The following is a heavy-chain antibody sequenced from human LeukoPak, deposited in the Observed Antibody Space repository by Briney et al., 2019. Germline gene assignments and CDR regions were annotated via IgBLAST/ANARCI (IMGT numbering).Heavy chain of an antibody. CDR1: GFTFSSYG. Sequence: PGGSLRLSCAASGFTFSSYGMSWVRQAPGKGLEWVSAISGSGASTHYADSVKGRFTISRDNSKNTLYLQMNSLRAEDTAVYYCAKAFRGVFVETLFDYWGQGTLVTVSS. V-gene: IGHV3-23*01. J-gene: IGHJ4*02. CDR2: ISGSGAST. D-gene: IGHD3-16*02. CDR3: AKAFRGVFVETLFDY.